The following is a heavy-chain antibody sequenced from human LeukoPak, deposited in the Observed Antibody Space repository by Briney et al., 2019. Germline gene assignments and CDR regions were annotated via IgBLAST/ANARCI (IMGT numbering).Heavy chain of an antibody. J-gene: IGHJ4*02. D-gene: IGHD6-13*01. CDR3: VRDFVSSSWMGY. Sequence: PGGPLRLSCAASGFTVSSNYMSWVRQAPGKGLEWVSVIYSGGSTYYADSVKGRFNISRDNSKNTLYLQMNSLRVEDTAVYYCVRDFVSSSWMGYWGQGTLVTVSS. CDR2: IYSGGST. CDR1: GFTVSSNY. V-gene: IGHV3-53*01.